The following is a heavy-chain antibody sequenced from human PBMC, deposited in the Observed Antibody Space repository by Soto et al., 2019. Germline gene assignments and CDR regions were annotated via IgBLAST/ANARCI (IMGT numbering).Heavy chain of an antibody. J-gene: IGHJ4*02. D-gene: IGHD6-13*01. CDR2: IIPILGIA. Sequence: SVKVSCKASGGTFSSYTISWVRQAPGQGLEWMGRIIPILGIANYAQKFQGRVTITADKSTSTAYMELSSLRSEDTAVYYCASLIAAAGNIFDYWGQGTLVTVSS. CDR3: ASLIAAAGNIFDY. CDR1: GGTFSSYT. V-gene: IGHV1-69*02.